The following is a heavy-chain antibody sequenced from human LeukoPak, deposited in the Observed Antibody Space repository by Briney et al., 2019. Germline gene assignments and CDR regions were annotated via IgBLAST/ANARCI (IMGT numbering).Heavy chain of an antibody. CDR1: GYSFTSYW. D-gene: IGHD5-18*01. J-gene: IGHJ4*02. CDR2: IYPADSDT. Sequence: RHGESLKISCKGSGYSFTSYWIGWVRQMPGKGLEWMGIIYPADSDTRYSPSFQGQVTISADKSISTAYLRWSSLKASDTAMYYCVRQGFSYGYAYFDYWGQGTLVTVSS. CDR3: VRQGFSYGYAYFDY. V-gene: IGHV5-51*01.